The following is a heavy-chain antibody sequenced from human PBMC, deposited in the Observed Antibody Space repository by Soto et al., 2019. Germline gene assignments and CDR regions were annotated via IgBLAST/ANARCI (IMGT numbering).Heavy chain of an antibody. CDR3: ARSIAVAGLDY. D-gene: IGHD6-19*01. CDR2: ISNDGSKR. J-gene: IGHJ4*02. Sequence: GGSLRLSCATSGFSFSTYAIHWVRQAPGKGLDWVAVISNDGSKRYYAQSVKGRFTVSRDNSNNTVDLQMNSLRAEDTALYYCARSIAVAGLDYWGPGTLVTVSS. V-gene: IGHV3-30-3*01. CDR1: GFSFSTYA.